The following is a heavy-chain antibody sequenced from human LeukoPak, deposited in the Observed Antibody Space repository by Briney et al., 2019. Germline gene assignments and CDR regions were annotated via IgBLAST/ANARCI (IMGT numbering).Heavy chain of an antibody. CDR3: ARDIYSSGWYPDY. Sequence: GGSLRLSCAASGFTFSSYEMNWVRQAPGKGPEWVSYISSSGSTIYYADSVKGRFTISRDNAKNSLYLQMNSLRAEDTAVYYCARDIYSSGWYPDYWGQGTLVTVSS. CDR1: GFTFSSYE. J-gene: IGHJ4*02. V-gene: IGHV3-48*03. D-gene: IGHD6-19*01. CDR2: ISSSGSTI.